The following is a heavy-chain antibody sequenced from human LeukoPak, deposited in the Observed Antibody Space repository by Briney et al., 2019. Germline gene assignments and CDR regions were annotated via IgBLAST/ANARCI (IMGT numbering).Heavy chain of an antibody. Sequence: GGSLRFSCAASGFTFSSFGIRWVRQAPGKGLEWVALIWYDGSKQYYADSVKGRFTISRDNSKSTVYLQMNSLRAEDTAVYFCARDWADSGSDYWGQGTLVIVSS. CDR2: IWYDGSKQ. V-gene: IGHV3-33*01. CDR1: GFTFSSFG. J-gene: IGHJ4*02. D-gene: IGHD5-12*01. CDR3: ARDWADSGSDY.